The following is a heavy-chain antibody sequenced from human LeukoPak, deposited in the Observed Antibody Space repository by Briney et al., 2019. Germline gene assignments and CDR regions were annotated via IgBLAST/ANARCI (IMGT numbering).Heavy chain of an antibody. CDR3: ARVYSVGIVGATSAFDI. V-gene: IGHV4-38-2*02. J-gene: IGHJ3*02. CDR2: IYHSGST. Sequence: SETLSLTCTVSGYSISSGYYWGWIRQPPGKGLEWIGSIYHSGSTYYNPSLKSRVTISVDTSKNQFSLKLSSVTAADTSVYYCARVYSVGIVGATSAFDIWGQGTMVTVSS. D-gene: IGHD1-26*01. CDR1: GYSISSGYY.